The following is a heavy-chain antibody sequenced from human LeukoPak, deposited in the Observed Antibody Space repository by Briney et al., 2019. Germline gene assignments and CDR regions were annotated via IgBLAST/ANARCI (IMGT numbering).Heavy chain of an antibody. J-gene: IGHJ4*01. D-gene: IGHD5-24*01. CDR1: GFTFSSSW. CDR3: ARDRGWQQFDY. V-gene: IGHV3-7*01. Sequence: GGSLRLSCVASGFTFSSSWMTWVRQAPGMGLERVANIKADGSGKYYVDSVRGRFSISRDNAKNSLYLELNSLRAEGTGVYFCARDRGWQQFDYWGQGTLVTVSS. CDR2: IKADGSGK.